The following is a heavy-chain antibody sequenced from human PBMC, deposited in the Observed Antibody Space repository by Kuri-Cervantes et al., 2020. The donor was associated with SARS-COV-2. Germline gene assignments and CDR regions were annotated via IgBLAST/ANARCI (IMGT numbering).Heavy chain of an antibody. CDR1: GGSISSGGYS. V-gene: IGHV4-30-2*01. Sequence: LRLSCAVSGGSISSGGYSWSWIRQPPGKGLEWTGYIYHSGSTYYNPSLKSRVTISVDRSKNQFSLKLSSVTAADTAVYYCARESIAVAGTGGFDPWGQGTLVTVSS. D-gene: IGHD6-19*01. J-gene: IGHJ5*02. CDR3: ARESIAVAGTGGFDP. CDR2: IYHSGST.